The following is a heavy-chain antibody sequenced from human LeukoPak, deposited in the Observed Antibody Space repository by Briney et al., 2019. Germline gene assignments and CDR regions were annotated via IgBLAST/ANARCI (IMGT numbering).Heavy chain of an antibody. CDR2: ISAYNGNT. CDR1: GYALTSYG. CDR3: ARGTRASFFDI. V-gene: IGHV1-18*01. J-gene: IGHJ3*02. Sequence: ASVKVSCKPSGYALTSYGISWVRQAPGQGLEWMGWISAYNGNTNYAQKFQGRVAMTTDRSRTTAFIEVTSLTYDDTAVCYCARGTRASFFDIWGQGTMVTVSS.